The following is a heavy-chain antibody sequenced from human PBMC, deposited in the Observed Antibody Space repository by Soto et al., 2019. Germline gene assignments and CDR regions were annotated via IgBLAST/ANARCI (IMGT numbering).Heavy chain of an antibody. CDR3: ARAYDSSGYYYSPLGY. J-gene: IGHJ4*02. CDR1: GGTFSSYS. Sequence: SVKVSCKASGGTFSSYSISWVRQAPGQGLEWMGGIIPIFGTANYAQKFQGRVTITADESTSTAYMELSSLRSEDTAVYYCARAYDSSGYYYSPLGYWGQGTLVTVSS. D-gene: IGHD3-22*01. V-gene: IGHV1-69*13. CDR2: IIPIFGTA.